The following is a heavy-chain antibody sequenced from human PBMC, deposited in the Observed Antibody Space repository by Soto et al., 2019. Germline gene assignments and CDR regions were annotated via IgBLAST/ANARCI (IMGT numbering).Heavy chain of an antibody. Sequence: WIRQMPGKGLEWMGIIYPGDSDTRYSPSFQGQVTISADKSISTAYLQWSSLKASDTAMYYCVFPGVAGTYWGQGTLVTVSS. V-gene: IGHV5-51*01. CDR3: VFPGVAGTY. J-gene: IGHJ4*02. D-gene: IGHD6-19*01. CDR2: IYPGDSDT.